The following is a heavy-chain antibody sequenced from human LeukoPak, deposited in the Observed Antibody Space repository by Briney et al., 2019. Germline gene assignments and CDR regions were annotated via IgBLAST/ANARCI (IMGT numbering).Heavy chain of an antibody. J-gene: IGHJ4*02. Sequence: GGSLRLSCAASGFAFSTYSMNWVRRAPGKGLEWVSSISSSSTYIYYADSVKGRFTISRDNAKNSLYLQMNSLRAEDTAVYYCAREHYYDSSPYWGQGTLVTVSS. CDR2: ISSSSTYI. CDR3: AREHYYDSSPY. V-gene: IGHV3-21*01. D-gene: IGHD3-22*01. CDR1: GFAFSTYS.